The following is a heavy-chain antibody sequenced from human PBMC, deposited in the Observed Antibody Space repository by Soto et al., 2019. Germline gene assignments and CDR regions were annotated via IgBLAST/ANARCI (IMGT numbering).Heavy chain of an antibody. CDR2: IYYSGST. J-gene: IGHJ6*02. CDR3: AGTPYSSGWGRYYYYGMDV. V-gene: IGHV4-59*01. Sequence: SETLSLTCTVSSGSISSYYWSWIRQPPGKGLEWIGYIYYSGSTNYNPSLKSRVTISVDTSKNQFSLKPSSVTAADTAVYYCAGTPYSSGWGRYYYYGMDVWGQGTTVTVSS. D-gene: IGHD6-19*01. CDR1: SGSISSYY.